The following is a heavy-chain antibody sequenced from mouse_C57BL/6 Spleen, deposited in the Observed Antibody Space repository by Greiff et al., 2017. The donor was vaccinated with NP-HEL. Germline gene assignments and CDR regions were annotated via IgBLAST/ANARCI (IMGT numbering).Heavy chain of an antibody. CDR2: IDPETGGT. V-gene: IGHV1-15*01. Sequence: VKLQESGAELVRPGASVTLSCKASGYTFTDYEMHWVKQTPVHGLEWIGAIDPETGGTAYNQKFKGKAILTADKSSSTAYMELRSLTSEDSAVYYCTRRRFDYWGQGTTLTVSS. CDR1: GYTFTDYE. J-gene: IGHJ2*01. CDR3: TRRRFDY.